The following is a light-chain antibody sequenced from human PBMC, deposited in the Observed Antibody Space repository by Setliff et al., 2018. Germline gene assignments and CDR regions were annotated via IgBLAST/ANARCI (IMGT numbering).Light chain of an antibody. Sequence: QSALTQPRSVSGSPGQSVTISCTGTSSDVGRYNFVSWYQQHPGKAPKLIIYDVTKRPSGVPDRFPGSKSGNTASLTISGLQAEDEADYSCCSYADTYISVFGTGTKVTVL. CDR2: DVT. J-gene: IGLJ1*01. CDR1: SSDVGRYNF. V-gene: IGLV2-11*01. CDR3: CSYADTYISV.